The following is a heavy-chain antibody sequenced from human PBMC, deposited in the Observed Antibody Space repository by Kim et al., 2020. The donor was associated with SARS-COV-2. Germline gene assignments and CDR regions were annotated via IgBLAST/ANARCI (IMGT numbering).Heavy chain of an antibody. CDR1: GCSISSYY. V-gene: IGHV4-59*13. J-gene: IGHJ4*02. D-gene: IGHD5-12*01. Sequence: SETLSLTCTVSGCSISSYYWSWIRQPPGKGLEWIGYIYYSGSTNYNPSLKSRVTISVDTSKNQFSLKLSSVTAADTAVYYCARVDIVATTFDYWGQGTLVTVSS. CDR2: IYYSGST. CDR3: ARVDIVATTFDY.